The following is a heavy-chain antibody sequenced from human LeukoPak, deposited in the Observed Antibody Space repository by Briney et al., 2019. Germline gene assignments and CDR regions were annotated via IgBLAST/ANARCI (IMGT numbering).Heavy chain of an antibody. Sequence: SETLSLTCAVYGGSFSGYYWSWIRQPPGKGLEWIGEINHSGSTNYNPSLKSRVTISVDTSKNQFSLKLSSVTAADTAVYYCARGPHTGVNYYDSSGYYHFDCWGQGTLVTVSS. D-gene: IGHD3-22*01. CDR1: GGSFSGYY. CDR3: ARGPHTGVNYYDSSGYYHFDC. CDR2: INHSGST. V-gene: IGHV4-34*01. J-gene: IGHJ4*02.